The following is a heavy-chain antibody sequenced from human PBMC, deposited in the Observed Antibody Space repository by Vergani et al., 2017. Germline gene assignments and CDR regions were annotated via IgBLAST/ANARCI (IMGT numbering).Heavy chain of an antibody. Sequence: EVQLVESGGGLVKPGGSLRLSCAASGFTFSSYAMSWVRQAPGKGLEWVSAIGTAGDTYYPGSVKGRFTISRENAKNSLYLQMNSLRAGDTAVYYCARSRGPYYYYYMDVWGKGTTVTVSS. CDR2: IGTAGDT. D-gene: IGHD3-10*01. CDR3: ARSRGPYYYYYMDV. CDR1: GFTFSSYA. V-gene: IGHV3-13*01. J-gene: IGHJ6*03.